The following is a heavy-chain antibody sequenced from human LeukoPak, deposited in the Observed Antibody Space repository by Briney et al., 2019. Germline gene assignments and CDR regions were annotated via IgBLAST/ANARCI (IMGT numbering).Heavy chain of an antibody. Sequence: ASVKVSCKASGYAFTGYYMHWVRQAPGQGLEWMGWINPNSGDTNYAQNFQGRVTMTRDTSISTACMELSRLRSDDTAVYYCARDPGAVAATRPPPHNWFDPWGQGTLVTVSS. CDR2: INPNSGDT. CDR3: ARDPGAVAATRPPPHNWFDP. J-gene: IGHJ5*02. D-gene: IGHD2-15*01. V-gene: IGHV1-2*02. CDR1: GYAFTGYY.